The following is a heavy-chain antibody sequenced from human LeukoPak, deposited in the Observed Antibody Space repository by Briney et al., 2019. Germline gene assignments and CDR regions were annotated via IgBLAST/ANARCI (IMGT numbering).Heavy chain of an antibody. CDR2: IDPAGDA. D-gene: IGHD6-19*01. Sequence: GGSLRLSCATSGFTFSNYDMHWVRQATGKGLEWVSVIDPAGDAYYRGSVKGRFTVSRENAKDSLHLQMKSLRAEDTAVYYCATSPLGQQWLQGWGQGTLVTVSS. CDR3: ATSPLGQQWLQG. V-gene: IGHV3-13*01. CDR1: GFTFSNYD. J-gene: IGHJ4*02.